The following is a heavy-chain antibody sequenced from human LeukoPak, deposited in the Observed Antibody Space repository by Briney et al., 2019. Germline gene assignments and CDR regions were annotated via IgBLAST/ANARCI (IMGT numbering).Heavy chain of an antibody. J-gene: IGHJ4*02. CDR2: MSDSVRS. V-gene: IGHV4-59*11. D-gene: IGHD5-18*01. Sequence: SETLSLTCTVSGGSFSSHYWSWIRQSPGKGLEWIAYMSDSVRSKDNPSLKSRLTLSADTSKNQFSLRLSYVTAADTAVYYCATIKRGYPFGYFDFWGQGILVTVSS. CDR1: GGSFSSHY. CDR3: ATIKRGYPFGYFDF.